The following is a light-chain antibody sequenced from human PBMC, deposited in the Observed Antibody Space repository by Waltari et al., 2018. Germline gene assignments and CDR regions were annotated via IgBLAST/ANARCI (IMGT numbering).Light chain of an antibody. J-gene: IGKJ1*01. Sequence: SPGERAPLSCRASQSVSRTLAWYQQKPGQAPRLLIYGASNRATGIPDRFSGSGSGTDFSLTISRLEPEDFAVYYCQHYVRLPVTFGQGTKVEIK. CDR2: GAS. CDR3: QHYVRLPVT. CDR1: QSVSRT. V-gene: IGKV3-20*01.